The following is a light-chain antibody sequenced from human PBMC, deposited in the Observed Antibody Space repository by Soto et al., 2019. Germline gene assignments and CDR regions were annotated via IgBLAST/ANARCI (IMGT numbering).Light chain of an antibody. V-gene: IGLV1-44*01. CDR3: STWHDSHVI. J-gene: IGLJ2*01. CDR1: SFNIGTYT. CDR2: SNT. Sequence: QLVLTQPPSVSGTPGQTVTLSCSGSSFNIGTYTVNWYQQLPGTAPRLLIYSNTQRPSGVPDRFSGSKSGTSASLAISGLQSEDEGDYYCSTWHDSHVIFGGGTQLTVL.